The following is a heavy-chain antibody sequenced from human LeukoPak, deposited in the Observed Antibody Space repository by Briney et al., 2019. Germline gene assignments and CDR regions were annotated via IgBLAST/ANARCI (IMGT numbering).Heavy chain of an antibody. CDR1: GFTVSSNY. CDR2: IYSGGST. CDR3: AKGLAVAGREYYFDY. J-gene: IGHJ4*02. V-gene: IGHV3-53*01. D-gene: IGHD6-19*01. Sequence: PGGSLRLSCAASGFTVSSNYMSWVRQAPGKGLEWVSVIYSGGSTYYADSVKGRFTISRDNSKNTLYLQMNSLRAEDTAVYYCAKGLAVAGREYYFDYWGQGTLVTVSS.